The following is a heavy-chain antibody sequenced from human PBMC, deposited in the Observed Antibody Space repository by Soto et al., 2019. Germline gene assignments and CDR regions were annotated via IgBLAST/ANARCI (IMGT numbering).Heavy chain of an antibody. CDR2: IRWHSGSI. J-gene: IGHJ4*02. D-gene: IGHD3-9*01. CDR1: GFTFGDYA. V-gene: IGHV3-9*01. CDR3: AKDGRGYILTGSEASSHFDY. Sequence: EVQLVESGGGLVQPGRSLRLSCAASGFTFGDYAMHWVRQAPGKGLEWVAGIRWHSGSIGYADSVKGRFSISRDNAKNSLYLQMSSLRAEDTVLYYCAKDGRGYILTGSEASSHFDYWGQGTLVTVSS.